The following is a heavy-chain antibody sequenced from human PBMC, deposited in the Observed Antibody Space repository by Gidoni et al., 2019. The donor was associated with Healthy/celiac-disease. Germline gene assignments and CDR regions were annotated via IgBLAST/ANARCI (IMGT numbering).Heavy chain of an antibody. Sequence: QVQLQQWGTGLLQPSETLSRTCPVYGGSFSGSSWNWIRQPPGKGLEWIGEIHHSGSTNYNPSLKSRVIISVDTSKNQFSLKLNSVTAADTAVYYCARGRGAAAGASYYYAMDVWGRGTTVTVSS. V-gene: IGHV4-34*01. CDR3: ARGRGAAAGASYYYAMDV. D-gene: IGHD6-13*01. CDR1: GGSFSGSS. CDR2: IHHSGST. J-gene: IGHJ6*02.